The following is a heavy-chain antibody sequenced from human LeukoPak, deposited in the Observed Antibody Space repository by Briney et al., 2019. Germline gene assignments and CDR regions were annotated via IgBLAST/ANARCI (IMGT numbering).Heavy chain of an antibody. V-gene: IGHV3-74*01. Sequence: GSLNLSCAASGFSFSGHWMHWARQLPGKGLVWVSRISPTGSTTSYADSVKGRFTVSRDNAKNTLYLQVSNLRAEDTAVYYCARGPSSNWSGLDFWGQGTLLTVSS. D-gene: IGHD6-13*01. CDR1: GFSFSGHW. J-gene: IGHJ4*02. CDR3: ARGPSSNWSGLDF. CDR2: ISPTGSTT.